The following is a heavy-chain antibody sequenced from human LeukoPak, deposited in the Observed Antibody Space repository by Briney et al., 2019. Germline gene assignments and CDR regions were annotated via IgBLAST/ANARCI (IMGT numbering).Heavy chain of an antibody. V-gene: IGHV1-2*02. D-gene: IGHD1-14*01. CDR2: INPNGGGT. Sequence: ASVTVSCKASGYTFSDYYIHWVRQAPGQGLEWVGWINPNGGGTNYAQKFQGRVTMTRDTSISTAYMELTSLRSDDTALYYCAGGITGGDYWGQGTLVTVSS. CDR1: GYTFSDYY. CDR3: AGGITGGDY. J-gene: IGHJ4*02.